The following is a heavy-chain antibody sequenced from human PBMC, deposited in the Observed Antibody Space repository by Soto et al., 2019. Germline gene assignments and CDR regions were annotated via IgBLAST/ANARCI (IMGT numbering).Heavy chain of an antibody. Sequence: SETLSLTCTVSGGSISSSSYYWGWIRQPPGKGLEWIGSIYYSGSTYYNPSLKSRVTISVDTSKNQFSLKLSSVTAADTAVYYCARLVGSNYDFWSGYSPEVGYGMDVWGQGTTVT. J-gene: IGHJ6*02. CDR1: GGSISSSSYY. CDR3: ARLVGSNYDFWSGYSPEVGYGMDV. V-gene: IGHV4-39*01. CDR2: IYYSGST. D-gene: IGHD3-3*01.